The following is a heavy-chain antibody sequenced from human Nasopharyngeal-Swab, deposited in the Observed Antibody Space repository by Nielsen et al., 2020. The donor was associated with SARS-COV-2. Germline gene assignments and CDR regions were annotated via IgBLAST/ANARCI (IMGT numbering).Heavy chain of an antibody. Sequence: SATLSLTCTVSGDSISSTNYYYWGWIRKPPGKGLEWIGNIYYTGSTYYNPSLKSRVTISVDTSKNQFSLKLTSVTAADTAVYYCERSYSGTYSTPPFDSWGQGTLLTVSS. V-gene: IGHV4-39*01. CDR2: IYYTGST. J-gene: IGHJ4*02. CDR1: GDSISSTNYYY. CDR3: ERSYSGTYSTPPFDS. D-gene: IGHD1-26*01.